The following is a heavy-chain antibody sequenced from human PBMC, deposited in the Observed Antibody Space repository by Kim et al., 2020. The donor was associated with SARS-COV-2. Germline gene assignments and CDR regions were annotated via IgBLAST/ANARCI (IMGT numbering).Heavy chain of an antibody. CDR3: ARENGYSSSYNFDY. J-gene: IGHJ4*02. Sequence: ASVKVSCKASGYTFTGYYMHWVRQAPGQGLEWMGWINPNSGGTNYAQKFQGRVTMTRDTSISTAYMELSRLRSDDTAVYYCARENGYSSSYNFDYWGQGTLVTVSS. CDR2: INPNSGGT. D-gene: IGHD6-13*01. CDR1: GYTFTGYY. V-gene: IGHV1-2*02.